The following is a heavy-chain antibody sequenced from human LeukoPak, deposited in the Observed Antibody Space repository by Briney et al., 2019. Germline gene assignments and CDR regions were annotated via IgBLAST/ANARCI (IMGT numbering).Heavy chain of an antibody. CDR1: GFIFDDHG. CDR3: TTLSSGWSVYLYYFDY. Sequence: GGSLRLSCAASGFIFDDHGMHWVRQAPGKGLEWVSAISGSGTSTYYADSVKGRFTISRDNSKNTLYLQMNSLKTEDTAVYYCTTLSSGWSVYLYYFDYWGQGTLVTVSS. V-gene: IGHV3-23*01. D-gene: IGHD6-19*01. J-gene: IGHJ4*02. CDR2: ISGSGTST.